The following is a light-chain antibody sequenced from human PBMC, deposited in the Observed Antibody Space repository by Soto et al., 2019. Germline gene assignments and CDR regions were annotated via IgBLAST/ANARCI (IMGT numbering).Light chain of an antibody. Sequence: EIEMTQSPDTLSVSPGERATLSCRASQSVSSSLAWYQQKPGQAPRLLIYDASSRATGIPDRFSGGGSGTDFTLTISRLEPEDFAVYYCQQFSSYPLTFGGGTKVDI. CDR1: QSVSSS. J-gene: IGKJ4*01. CDR3: QQFSSYPLT. V-gene: IGKV3-20*01. CDR2: DAS.